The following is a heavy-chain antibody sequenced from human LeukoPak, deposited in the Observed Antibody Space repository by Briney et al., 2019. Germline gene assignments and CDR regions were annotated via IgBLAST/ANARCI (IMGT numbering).Heavy chain of an antibody. Sequence: GGSLRLSCAVSGFTFSGFWVSWSRQAPGKGLEWVASINSDGSEGYYADVVKGRFTISRDNAKNSLYLQINSLRAEDTAVYYCARSSYSSSSSVWGQGTMVTVSS. CDR2: INSDGSEG. V-gene: IGHV3-7*03. J-gene: IGHJ3*01. CDR1: GFTFSGFW. D-gene: IGHD6-6*01. CDR3: ARSSYSSSSSV.